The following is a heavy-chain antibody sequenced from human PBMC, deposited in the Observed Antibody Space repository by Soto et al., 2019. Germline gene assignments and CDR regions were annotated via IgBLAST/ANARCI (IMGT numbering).Heavy chain of an antibody. CDR1: GGTFSSFG. CDR3: AREASGYDF. Sequence: GXSVKGSCKASGGTFSSFGISWVRQAPGQGLEWMGGIIPVFGRPNYAQRFRGRLTITADESTNTSYMELIDLTSEDTAVYYCAREASGYDFWGQGTQVTVSP. D-gene: IGHD5-12*01. CDR2: IIPVFGRP. J-gene: IGHJ1*01. V-gene: IGHV1-69*13.